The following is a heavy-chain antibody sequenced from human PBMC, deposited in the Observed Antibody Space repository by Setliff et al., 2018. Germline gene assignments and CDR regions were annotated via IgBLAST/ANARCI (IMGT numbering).Heavy chain of an antibody. V-gene: IGHV5-51*01. CDR1: GYSFSNFW. CDR2: IYPGDSHT. CDR3: ARWDCSGDNCQSGFDY. D-gene: IGHD2-15*01. Sequence: GESLKISCKGSGYSFSNFWIGWVRQMPGKGLEWMGIIYPGDSHTRYSPSFQGQVTISADKSINTAYLQWSSLKASDTAMYYCARWDCSGDNCQSGFDYWGPGTLVTVSS. J-gene: IGHJ4*02.